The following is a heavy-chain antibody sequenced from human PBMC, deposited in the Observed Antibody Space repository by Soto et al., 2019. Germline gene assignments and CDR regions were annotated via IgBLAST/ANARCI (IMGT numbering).Heavy chain of an antibody. Sequence: GGSLRLSCAASGFTFSDYYMSWIRQAPGKGLEWVSYISSSGSTIYYADSVKGRFTISRDNAKNSLYLQMNSLRAEDTAVYYCAREQTAVVPAASIYAFDIWGQGTMVTVSS. J-gene: IGHJ3*02. CDR2: ISSSGSTI. D-gene: IGHD2-2*01. V-gene: IGHV3-11*01. CDR1: GFTFSDYY. CDR3: AREQTAVVPAASIYAFDI.